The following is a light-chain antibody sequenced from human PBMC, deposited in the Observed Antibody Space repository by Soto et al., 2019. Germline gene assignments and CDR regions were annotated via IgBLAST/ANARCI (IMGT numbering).Light chain of an antibody. Sequence: QSVLTQPPSASGTPGQRVTISCSGSSSNIGSNYVYWYQQLPGTAPKLLIYRNNQRPSGVTDRFSGSKSGTSASLAISGLRSEDEADYYCAAWEDSLSGPGVVFGGGTKLTVL. CDR2: RNN. CDR3: AAWEDSLSGPGVV. J-gene: IGLJ2*01. V-gene: IGLV1-47*01. CDR1: SSNIGSNY.